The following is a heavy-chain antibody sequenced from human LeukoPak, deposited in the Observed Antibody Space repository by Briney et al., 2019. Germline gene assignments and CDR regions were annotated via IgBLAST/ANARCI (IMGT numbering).Heavy chain of an antibody. CDR1: GFTFSSYA. J-gene: IGHJ3*02. CDR3: AKVPGQQLVLWRLTFDI. V-gene: IGHV3-23*01. CDR2: ISGSGGST. Sequence: AGGSLRLSCAASGFTFSSYAMSWVRQAPGKGLEWVSVISGSGGSTYYADSVKGRFTISRDNSKNTLYLQMNSLRAEDTAVYYCAKVPGQQLVLWRLTFDIWGQGTMVTVSS. D-gene: IGHD6-13*01.